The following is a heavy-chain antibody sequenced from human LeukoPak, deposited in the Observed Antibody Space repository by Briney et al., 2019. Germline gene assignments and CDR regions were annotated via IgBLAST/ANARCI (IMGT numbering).Heavy chain of an antibody. D-gene: IGHD3-22*01. CDR2: MNPNSGNT. V-gene: IGHV1-8*01. CDR1: GYTFISYD. J-gene: IGHJ4*02. Sequence: GASVKVSCKASGYTFISYDINWVRQATGQGLEWMGWMNPNSGNTGYAQKFQGRVTITADKSTSTAYMELSSLRSEDTAVYYCARELHYYDSSGYYFDYWGQGTLVTVSS. CDR3: ARELHYYDSSGYYFDY.